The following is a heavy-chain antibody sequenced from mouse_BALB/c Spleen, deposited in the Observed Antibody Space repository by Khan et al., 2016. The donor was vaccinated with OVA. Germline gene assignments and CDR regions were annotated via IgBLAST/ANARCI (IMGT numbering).Heavy chain of an antibody. CDR1: GLSLINYG. D-gene: IGHD1-2*01. V-gene: IGHV2-3*01. Sequence: VQLQESGPGLVAPSQSLSITCTVSGLSLINYGVSWIRQPPGKGLEWLGVIWGDGTTNYHSTLKPRLSINKDNSKSQVFLQLTSLQTDDTATYFCGSNYYGLAWFAYWGQGTLVTVSA. CDR3: GSNYYGLAWFAY. J-gene: IGHJ3*01. CDR2: IWGDGTT.